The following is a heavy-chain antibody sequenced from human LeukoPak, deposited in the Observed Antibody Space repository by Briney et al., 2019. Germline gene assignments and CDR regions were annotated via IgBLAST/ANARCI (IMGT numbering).Heavy chain of an antibody. D-gene: IGHD3-9*01. V-gene: IGHV4-4*07. J-gene: IGHJ4*02. CDR2: IYSSGST. CDR1: GGSISSYY. Sequence: SETLSLTCTVSGGSISSYYWSWIRQPAGKGLEWIGRIYSSGSTNYNPSLKSRVTMSVDTSKNQFSLKLSSVTAADTAVYYCARGSRFDWSYYFDYWGQGTLVTVSS. CDR3: ARGSRFDWSYYFDY.